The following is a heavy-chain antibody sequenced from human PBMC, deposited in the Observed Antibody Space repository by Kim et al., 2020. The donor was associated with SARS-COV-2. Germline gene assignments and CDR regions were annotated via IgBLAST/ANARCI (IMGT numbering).Heavy chain of an antibody. J-gene: IGHJ6*02. CDR3: ARHKSPYYGMDV. V-gene: IGHV4-39*01. Sequence: YYNPSLKSRVTISVDTAKNQFSLKLSSVTAADTAVYYCARHKSPYYGMDVWGQETTVTVSS.